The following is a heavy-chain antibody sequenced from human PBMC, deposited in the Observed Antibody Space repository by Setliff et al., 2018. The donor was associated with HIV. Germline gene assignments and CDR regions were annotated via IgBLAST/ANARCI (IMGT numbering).Heavy chain of an antibody. CDR1: GFTVSSNY. V-gene: IGHV3-66*01. Sequence: AASGFTVSSNYMSWVRQAPGKGLEWVSVIYSGGSTYYADSVKGRFTISRDNSKNTLYLQMNSLRAEDTAVYYCARDTAMVPYYYYGMDVWGQGTTVTVSS. CDR3: ARDTAMVPYYYYGMDV. D-gene: IGHD5-18*01. CDR2: IYSGGST. J-gene: IGHJ6*02.